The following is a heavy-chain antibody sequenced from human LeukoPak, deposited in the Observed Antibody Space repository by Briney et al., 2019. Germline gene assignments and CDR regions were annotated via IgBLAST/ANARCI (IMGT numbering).Heavy chain of an antibody. CDR3: ARGRGYSYAPYDY. CDR2: ISGSGGST. CDR1: GFTFSSYA. D-gene: IGHD5-18*01. J-gene: IGHJ4*02. Sequence: GGSLRLSCAASGFTFSSYAMSWVRQAPGKGLEWVSAISGSGGSTYYADSVKGRFTISRDNAKNTLYLQMNSLRAEDTGVYYCARGRGYSYAPYDYWGQGTLVTVSS. V-gene: IGHV3-23*01.